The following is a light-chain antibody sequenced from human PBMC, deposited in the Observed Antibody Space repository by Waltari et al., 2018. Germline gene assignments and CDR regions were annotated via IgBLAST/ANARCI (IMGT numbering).Light chain of an antibody. CDR3: FSAADDNWV. J-gene: IGLJ3*02. V-gene: IGLV3-27*01. CDR2: EDS. CDR1: ILAKKY. Sequence: SYELTQPSSVSVSPGQTAKILCSGDILAKKYARWFQQKPGQAPLLLIYEDSERPSEIPGRFSGSSSETTVTLTISAAHVDDEAYYYCFSAADDNWVFGGGTKLTVL.